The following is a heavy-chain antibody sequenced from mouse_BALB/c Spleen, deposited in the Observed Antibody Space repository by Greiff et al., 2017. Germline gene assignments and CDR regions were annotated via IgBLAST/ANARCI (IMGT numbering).Heavy chain of an antibody. CDR3: ARDTGNYDYAMDY. D-gene: IGHD2-1*01. CDR1: GFTFTDYY. V-gene: IGHV7-3*02. Sequence: EVKLQESGGGLVQPGGSLRLSCATSGFTFTDYYMSWVRQPPGKALEWLGFIRNKANGYTTEYSASVKGRFTISRDNSQSILYLQMNTLRAEDSATYYCARDTGNYDYAMDYWGQGTSVTVSS. CDR2: IRNKANGYTT. J-gene: IGHJ4*01.